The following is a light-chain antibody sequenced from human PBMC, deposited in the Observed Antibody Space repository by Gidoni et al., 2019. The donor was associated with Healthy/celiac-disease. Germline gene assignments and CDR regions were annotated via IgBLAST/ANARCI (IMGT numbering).Light chain of an antibody. CDR3: QQYGSSRLT. CDR1: QSVSSSY. V-gene: IGKV3-20*01. CDR2: GAS. Sequence: EIVLPQSPGTLSLSPGARATLSCRASQSVSSSYLAWYQQKPGQAPRLLIYGASSRATGIPDRFSGSGSGTDFTLTISRLEPEDFAVYYCQQYGSSRLTFGGGTKVEIK. J-gene: IGKJ4*01.